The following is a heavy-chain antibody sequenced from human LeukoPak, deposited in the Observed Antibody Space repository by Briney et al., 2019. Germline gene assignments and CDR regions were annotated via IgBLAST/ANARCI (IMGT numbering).Heavy chain of an antibody. CDR2: IYYSGST. V-gene: IGHV4-39*01. CDR3: ARQTNYYDILTGYSTLDYFDY. Sequence: SETLSLTCTVSGGSISSSSYYWGWIRQPPGKGLERIGSIYYSGSTYYNPSLKSRVTISVDTSKNQFSLKLSSVTAADTAVYYCARQTNYYDILTGYSTLDYFDYWGQGTLVTVSS. D-gene: IGHD3-9*01. J-gene: IGHJ4*02. CDR1: GGSISSSSYY.